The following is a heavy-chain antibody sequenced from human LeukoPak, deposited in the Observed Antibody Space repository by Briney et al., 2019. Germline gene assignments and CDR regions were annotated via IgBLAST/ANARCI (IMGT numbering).Heavy chain of an antibody. V-gene: IGHV3-53*01. CDR3: ARGGLLSGGSPSPPFDG. D-gene: IGHD2/OR15-2a*01. Sequence: GGSLRLSCAASGFSVSNTYMSWGRQAPGEGLESVSLISSGGGTYYADSVKGRFTISRDNSKNALYLQMNRLRGEDTAVYYCARGGLLSGGSPSPPFDGWGQGTLVTVSS. CDR1: GFSVSNTY. CDR2: ISSGGGT. J-gene: IGHJ4*02.